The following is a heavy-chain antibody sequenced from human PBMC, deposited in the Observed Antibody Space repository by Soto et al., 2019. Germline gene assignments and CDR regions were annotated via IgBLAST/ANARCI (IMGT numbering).Heavy chain of an antibody. D-gene: IGHD3-22*01. CDR2: IYYSGST. CDR1: GDSINSGDYY. J-gene: IGHJ3*02. Sequence: SETLSLTCTVSGDSINSGDYYWSWIRRPPGKGLEWIGYIYYSGSTYHNPSLKSQINISLDTSKNQFSLKLSYVTAADTAVYYCATVPTYYYDRSGYANAFDIWGQGTMVTVSS. V-gene: IGHV4-30-4*01. CDR3: ATVPTYYYDRSGYANAFDI.